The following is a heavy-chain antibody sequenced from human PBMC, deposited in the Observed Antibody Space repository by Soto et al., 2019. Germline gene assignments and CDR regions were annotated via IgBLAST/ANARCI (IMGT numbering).Heavy chain of an antibody. CDR2: ISGSGGST. J-gene: IGHJ6*02. CDR1: GFTFSSYV. CDR3: AKDLVYSSLSTAHYYAMDV. D-gene: IGHD6-6*01. Sequence: EVQLLESGGGLVQPGGSLRLSCAASGFTFSSYVMTWVRQAPGKRLEWVSAISGSGGSTYYADSVKGRFTISRDNSKNTLYLQMNSLRAEDTAVYYCAKDLVYSSLSTAHYYAMDVWCQGTTVTVSS. V-gene: IGHV3-23*01.